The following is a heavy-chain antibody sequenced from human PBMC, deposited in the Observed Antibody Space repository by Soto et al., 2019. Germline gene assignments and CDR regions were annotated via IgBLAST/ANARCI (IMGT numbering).Heavy chain of an antibody. CDR3: ARKASFDY. J-gene: IGHJ4*02. CDR2: IKQDGSEK. Sequence: GGSLRLSCAASGFTFSSYLMSWVRQAPGKGLEWVANIKQDGSEKYYVDSVKGRFTISRDNAKNSLYLQMNSLRAEDTAVYYCARKASFDYWGQGTLVTVSS. V-gene: IGHV3-7*01. CDR1: GFTFSSYL.